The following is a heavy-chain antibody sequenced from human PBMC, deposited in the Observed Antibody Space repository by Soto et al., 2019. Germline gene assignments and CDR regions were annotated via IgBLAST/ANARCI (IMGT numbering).Heavy chain of an antibody. CDR1: GFTFSSYG. D-gene: IGHD6-25*01. Sequence: GGSLRLSRAASGFTFSSYGMHWVRQAPGKGLEWVAVIWYDGSNKYYADSVKGRFTISRDNSKNTLYLQMNSLRAEDTAVYYCARDQSSEDYGMDVWGQGTTVTVSS. CDR2: IWYDGSNK. CDR3: ARDQSSEDYGMDV. J-gene: IGHJ6*02. V-gene: IGHV3-33*01.